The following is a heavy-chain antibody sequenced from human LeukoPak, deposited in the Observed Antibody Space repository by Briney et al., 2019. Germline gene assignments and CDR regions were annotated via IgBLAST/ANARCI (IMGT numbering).Heavy chain of an antibody. CDR1: GFTFSNYW. V-gene: IGHV3-7*01. J-gene: IGHJ4*02. CDR3: AKGLGSTVEPLGY. D-gene: IGHD4-11*01. Sequence: GGSLRLSCAASGFSAASGFTFSNYWMSWVRQAPGKGLEWVSSINQDGDEKYYVASVKGRFTISRDNAQNSLYLQMNSLRAEDTAVYYCAKGLGSTVEPLGYWGQGTLVTVSS. CDR2: INQDGDEK.